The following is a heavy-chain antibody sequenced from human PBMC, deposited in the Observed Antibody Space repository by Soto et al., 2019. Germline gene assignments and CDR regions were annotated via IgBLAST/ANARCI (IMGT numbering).Heavy chain of an antibody. CDR2: ISAYNGNT. V-gene: IGHV1-18*04. CDR1: GYTFTSYY. Sequence: GASVKVSCKASGYTFTSYYMHWVRQAPGQGLEWMGWISAYNGNTNYAQKLQGRVTMTTDTSTSTAYMELRSLRSDDTAVYYCARDLRIVINYYYYGMDVWGQGTTVTSP. J-gene: IGHJ6*02. D-gene: IGHD3-16*02. CDR3: ARDLRIVINYYYYGMDV.